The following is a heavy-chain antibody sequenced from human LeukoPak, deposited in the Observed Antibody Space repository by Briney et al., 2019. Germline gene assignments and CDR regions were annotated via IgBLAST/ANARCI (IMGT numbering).Heavy chain of an antibody. J-gene: IGHJ4*02. V-gene: IGHV4-4*07. D-gene: IGHD3-10*01. CDR1: GGSISSYY. CDR2: IYTSGST. CDR3: ARVSRNLGSGSYYDY. Sequence: SETLSLTCTVSGGSISSYYWSWIRQPAGKGLEWIGRIYTSGSTNYNPSLKSRVTMSVDTSKNQFSLKLSSVTAADTAVYYCARVSRNLGSGSYYDYWGQGTLVTVSS.